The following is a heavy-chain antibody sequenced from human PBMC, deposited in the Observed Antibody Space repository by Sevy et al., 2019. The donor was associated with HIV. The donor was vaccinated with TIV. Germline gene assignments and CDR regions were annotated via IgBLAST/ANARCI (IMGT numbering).Heavy chain of an antibody. Sequence: GGSLRLSCTASGFTFGDYAMSWCRQAPGKGLEWVGFIRSKTYGRTTEYAASAKGRFTISRDDSKSIAYLQMNSLKTEDTAVYYCTRVRGTISPYYYYGMDVWGQGTTVTVSS. CDR2: IRSKTYGRTT. CDR3: TRVRGTISPYYYYGMDV. CDR1: GFTFGDYA. D-gene: IGHD3-16*01. J-gene: IGHJ6*02. V-gene: IGHV3-49*03.